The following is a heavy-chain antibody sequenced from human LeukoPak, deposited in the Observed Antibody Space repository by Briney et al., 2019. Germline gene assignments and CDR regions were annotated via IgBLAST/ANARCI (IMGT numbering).Heavy chain of an antibody. CDR1: GGTFIGYA. CDR3: ATDDYGDYVAAVW. Sequence: SVKVSCKASGGTFIGYAISWVRQAPGQGLEWMGGIIPIFGTANYAQKFQGRVTITADESTSTAYMELSSLRSEDTAVYYCATDDYGDYVAAVWWGQGTLVTVSS. V-gene: IGHV1-69*13. CDR2: IIPIFGTA. J-gene: IGHJ4*02. D-gene: IGHD4-17*01.